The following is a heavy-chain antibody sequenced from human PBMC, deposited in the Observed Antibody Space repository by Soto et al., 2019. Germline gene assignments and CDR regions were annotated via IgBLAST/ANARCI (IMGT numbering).Heavy chain of an antibody. CDR3: ARIEWGVIITNDYYGMDV. J-gene: IGHJ6*02. V-gene: IGHV1-3*01. D-gene: IGHD3-10*01. CDR1: GYTFTSYA. Sequence: ASVKVSCKASGYTFTSYAMHWVRQAPGQRLEWMGWINAGNGNTKYSQKFQGRVTITRDTSASTAYMELRSLRSDDTAVYYCARIEWGVIITNDYYGMDVWGQGTTVTVSS. CDR2: INAGNGNT.